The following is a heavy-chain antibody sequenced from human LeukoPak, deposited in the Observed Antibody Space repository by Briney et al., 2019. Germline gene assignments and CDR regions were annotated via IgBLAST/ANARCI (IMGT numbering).Heavy chain of an antibody. J-gene: IGHJ6*02. CDR1: GGTFSSYA. V-gene: IGHV1-69*04. CDR3: ARDLYSSGWYYYYYGMDV. CDR2: IIPIFGIA. Sequence: SVKLSCKASGGTFSSYAISWVRQAPGQGLEWMGRIIPIFGIANYARKFQGRVTITADKSTSTAYMELSSLRSEDTAVYYCARDLYSSGWYYYYYGMDVWGQGTTVTVSS. D-gene: IGHD6-19*01.